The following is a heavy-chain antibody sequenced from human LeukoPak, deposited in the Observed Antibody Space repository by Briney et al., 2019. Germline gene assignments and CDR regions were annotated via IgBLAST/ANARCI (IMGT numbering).Heavy chain of an antibody. D-gene: IGHD5-18*01. CDR3: ARVGNTAMVRVPYYYYYMDV. CDR2: IYTSGST. J-gene: IGHJ6*03. V-gene: IGHV4-4*07. CDR1: GGSISSYY. Sequence: SETLSLTCTVAGGSISSYYWSWIRQPAGKGLEWIGRIYTSGSTNSNPSLKSRVTMSVDTSKNQFSLKLNSVTAEDTAVYYCARVGNTAMVRVPYYYYYMDVWGKGTTVTVSS.